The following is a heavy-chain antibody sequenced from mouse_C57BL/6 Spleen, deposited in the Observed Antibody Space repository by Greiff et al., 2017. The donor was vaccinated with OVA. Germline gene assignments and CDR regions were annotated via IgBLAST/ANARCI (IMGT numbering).Heavy chain of an antibody. J-gene: IGHJ2*01. CDR3: ARWGTTYYFDY. CDR2: IYPGDGDT. D-gene: IGHD1-1*01. Sequence: LQESGPELVKPGASVKISCKASGYAFSSSWMNWVKQRPGKGLEWIGRIYPGDGDTNYNGKFKGKATLTADKSSSTAYMQLSSLTSEDSAVYFCARWGTTYYFDYWGQGTTLTVSS. CDR1: GYAFSSSW. V-gene: IGHV1-82*01.